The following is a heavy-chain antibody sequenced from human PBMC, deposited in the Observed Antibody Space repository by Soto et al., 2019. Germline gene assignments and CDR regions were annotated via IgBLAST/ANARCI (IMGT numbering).Heavy chain of an antibody. CDR1: GYSFTSLY. CDR2: MEPSTGRT. D-gene: IGHD1-26*01. CDR3: ARGVSAGVDY. Sequence: QVQLVQSGAEVREPGASVKVSCKASGYSFTSLYINWVRQTAGQGLEWMGWMEPSTGRTGYAQKCQGRVTMTRDTSITTAYMELTTLTSDDTAFYYCARGVSAGVDYWGQGTLVIVSS. V-gene: IGHV1-8*01. J-gene: IGHJ4*02.